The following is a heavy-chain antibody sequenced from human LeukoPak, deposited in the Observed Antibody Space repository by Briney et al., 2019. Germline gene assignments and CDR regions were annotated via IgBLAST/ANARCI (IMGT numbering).Heavy chain of an antibody. D-gene: IGHD3-3*01. CDR2: INHSGST. CDR3: ARAYDFWSGYKGWFDP. CDR1: GGSFSGYY. Sequence: SETLSLTCAVYGGSFSGYYWSWIRQPPGKGLEWIGEINHSGSTNYNPPLKSRVTISVDASKNQFSLRLSSVTAADTAVYYCARAYDFWSGYKGWFDPWGQGTLVTVSS. V-gene: IGHV4-34*01. J-gene: IGHJ5*02.